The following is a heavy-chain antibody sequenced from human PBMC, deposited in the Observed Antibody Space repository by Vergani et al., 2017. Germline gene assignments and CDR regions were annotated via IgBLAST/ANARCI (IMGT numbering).Heavy chain of an antibody. J-gene: IGHJ6*02. Sequence: QVQLQQWGAGLLKPSETLSLTCAVYGGSFSGYYWSWIRQHPGKGLEWIGYIYYSGSTYYNPSLKSRVTISVDTSKNQFSLKLSSVTAADTAVYYCARDFGGAAAHSGMDVWGQGTTVTVSS. CDR2: IYYSGST. D-gene: IGHD6-13*01. CDR3: ARDFGGAAAHSGMDV. V-gene: IGHV4-34*01. CDR1: GGSFSGYY.